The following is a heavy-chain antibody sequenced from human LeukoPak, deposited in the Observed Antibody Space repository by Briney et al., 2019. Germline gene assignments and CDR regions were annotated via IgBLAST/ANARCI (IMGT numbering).Heavy chain of an antibody. J-gene: IGHJ4*02. D-gene: IGHD2-2*01. V-gene: IGHV1-18*01. CDR1: GYTFTSYG. CDR2: ISAYNGNT. Sequence: ASVKVSCKASGYTFTSYGISWLRQAPGQGLEWMGWISAYNGNTNYAQKLQGRVTMTTDTSTSTAYMELRSLRSDDTAVYYCARDGDAIVVVPAARLTPLDYWGQGTLVTVSS. CDR3: ARDGDAIVVVPAARLTPLDY.